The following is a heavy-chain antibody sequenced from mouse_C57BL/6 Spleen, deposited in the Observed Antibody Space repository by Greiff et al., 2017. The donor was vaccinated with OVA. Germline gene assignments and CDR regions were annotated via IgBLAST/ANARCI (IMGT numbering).Heavy chain of an antibody. CDR1: GYTFTSYW. V-gene: IGHV1-52*01. D-gene: IGHD1-1*01. J-gene: IGHJ4*01. Sequence: QVQLQQPGAELVRPGSSVKLSCKASGYTFTSYWMHWVKQRPIQGLEWIGNIDPSDSETHYNQKFKDKATLTVDKSSSTAYMQLSSLTSEDSAVYYGGRGITTVVEEAKGYWGQGTSVTVAS. CDR3: GRGITTVVEEAKGY. CDR2: IDPSDSET.